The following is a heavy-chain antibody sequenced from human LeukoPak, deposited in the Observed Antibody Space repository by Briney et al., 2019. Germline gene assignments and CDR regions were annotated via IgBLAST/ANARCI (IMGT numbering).Heavy chain of an antibody. D-gene: IGHD3-10*01. CDR2: NSAYDGNR. CDR1: GYTFTSYG. J-gene: IGHJ5*02. CDR3: ARDQGNVLLWFGESNNWFDP. Sequence: ASVKVSCKASGYTFTSYGISWIRQAPGLGLEWMVWNSAYDGNRHYAQKFQGRVTTTIDTSTNTAYMELRSLRSDDTAVYYCARDQGNVLLWFGESNNWFDPWGQGTLVTVSS. V-gene: IGHV1-18*01.